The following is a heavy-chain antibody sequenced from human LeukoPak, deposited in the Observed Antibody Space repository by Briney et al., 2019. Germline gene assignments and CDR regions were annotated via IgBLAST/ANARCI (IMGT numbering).Heavy chain of an antibody. Sequence: ASVKVSCKASGYTFTCYYMHWVRQAPGQGLEWMGWINPNSGGTNYAQKFQGRVTMTRDTSISTAYMELSRLRSDDTAVYYCAIGITMVRGVIDYWGQGTLVTVSS. V-gene: IGHV1-2*02. CDR2: INPNSGGT. CDR3: AIGITMVRGVIDY. D-gene: IGHD3-10*01. CDR1: GYTFTCYY. J-gene: IGHJ4*02.